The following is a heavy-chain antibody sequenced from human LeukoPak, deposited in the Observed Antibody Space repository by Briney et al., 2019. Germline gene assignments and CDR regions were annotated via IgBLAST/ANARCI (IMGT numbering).Heavy chain of an antibody. D-gene: IGHD3-22*01. CDR1: GYTFTSYG. V-gene: IGHV1-18*01. J-gene: IGHJ4*02. CDR3: ARDAGRITMIVVVPDY. CDR2: ISAYNGNT. Sequence: ASVKVSYKASGYTFTSYGISWVRQAPGQGLEWMGWISAYNGNTNYAQKLQGRVTMTTDTSTSTAYMELRSLRSDDTAVYYCARDAGRITMIVVVPDYWGQGTLVTVSS.